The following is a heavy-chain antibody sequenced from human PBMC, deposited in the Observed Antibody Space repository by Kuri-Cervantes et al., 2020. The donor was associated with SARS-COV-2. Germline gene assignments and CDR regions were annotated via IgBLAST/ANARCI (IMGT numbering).Heavy chain of an antibody. CDR2: ISSNGGST. Sequence: TFSSYAMHWVRQAPGKGLEYVSAISSNGGSTYYANSVKGRFTISRDNSKNTLYLQMGSLRAEDMAVYYCATRPYSSSGADPYAFDIWGQGTMVTVSS. V-gene: IGHV3-64*01. CDR3: ATRPYSSSGADPYAFDI. CDR1: TFSSYA. J-gene: IGHJ3*02. D-gene: IGHD6-6*01.